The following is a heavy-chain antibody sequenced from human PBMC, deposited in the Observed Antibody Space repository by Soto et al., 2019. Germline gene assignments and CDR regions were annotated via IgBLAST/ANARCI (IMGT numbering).Heavy chain of an antibody. CDR1: GGSISSGSYY. D-gene: IGHD2-21*01. Sequence: QVQLQESGPGLVKPSQTLSLTCTVSGGSISSGSYYWTWIRQHPGKGLEWIGYIYYSGSTYYNPSLKSRVTISVDTSKNQFSLKLASVTAADTAVFYFAREGGDGVDYWGQGTLVTVAS. J-gene: IGHJ4*02. CDR3: AREGGDGVDY. CDR2: IYYSGST. V-gene: IGHV4-31*03.